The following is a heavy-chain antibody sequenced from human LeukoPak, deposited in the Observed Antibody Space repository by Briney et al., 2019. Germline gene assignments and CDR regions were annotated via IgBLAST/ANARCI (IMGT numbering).Heavy chain of an antibody. CDR2: IYYSGNT. Sequence: SETLSLTCTVSGVSISSSNSYWGWIRQPPGKGLEWIGSIYYSGNTYDNASLKSQVSISINTSKNRFSLKLTSVTAADTAVYYCARQTGSGLFILPGGQGTLVTVSS. CDR1: GVSISSSNSY. J-gene: IGHJ4*02. V-gene: IGHV4-39*01. D-gene: IGHD3/OR15-3a*01. CDR3: ARQTGSGLFILP.